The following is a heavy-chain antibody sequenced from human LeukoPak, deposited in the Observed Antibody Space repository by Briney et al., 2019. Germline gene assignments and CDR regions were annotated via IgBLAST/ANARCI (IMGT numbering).Heavy chain of an antibody. CDR2: IYYSGST. Sequence: KASETLSLTCTVSGGSISSYYWSWIRQPPGKGLEWIGYIYYSGSTNYNPSLKSRVTISVDTSKNQFSLKLSSVTAADTAVYYCARVRKGVDPWGQGTLVTVSS. CDR3: ARVRKGVDP. D-gene: IGHD1-26*01. J-gene: IGHJ5*02. V-gene: IGHV4-59*01. CDR1: GGSISSYY.